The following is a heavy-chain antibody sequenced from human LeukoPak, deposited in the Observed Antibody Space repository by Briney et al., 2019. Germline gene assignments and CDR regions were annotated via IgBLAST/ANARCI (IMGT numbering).Heavy chain of an antibody. J-gene: IGHJ4*02. CDR3: ARGARGLRRDFDY. D-gene: IGHD5-12*01. CDR2: ISYDGSNK. V-gene: IGHV3-30*01. CDR1: GFTFNSYG. Sequence: GRSLRLSCAASGFTFNSYGMHWVRQAPGKGLEWVAVISYDGSNKYYADSVKGRFTISRDNSKNTLYLQMNSLRAEDTAVYYCARGARGLRRDFDYWGQGTLVTVSS.